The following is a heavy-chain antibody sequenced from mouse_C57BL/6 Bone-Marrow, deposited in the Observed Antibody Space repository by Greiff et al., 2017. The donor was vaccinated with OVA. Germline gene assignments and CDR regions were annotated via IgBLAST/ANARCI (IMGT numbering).Heavy chain of an antibody. J-gene: IGHJ2*01. V-gene: IGHV1-82*01. CDR2: IYPGDGDT. CDR1: GYAFSSSW. D-gene: IGHD1-1*01. CDR3: AREVVATSYFDY. Sequence: QVQLKESGPELVKPGASVKISCKASGYAFSSSWMNWVKQRPGKGLEWIGRIYPGDGDTNYNGKFKGKATLTADKSSSTAYMQLSSLTSEDSAVYFCAREVVATSYFDYWGQGTTLTVSS.